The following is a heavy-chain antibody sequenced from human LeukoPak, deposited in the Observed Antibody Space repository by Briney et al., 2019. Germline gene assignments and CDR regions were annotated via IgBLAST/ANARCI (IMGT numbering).Heavy chain of an antibody. V-gene: IGHV3-30-3*01. Sequence: GGSLRLSCEASGFTFNDYAMHWVRQTPGKGLEWVALTSYDGYDKSYADSVRGRFTISRDNSKNTLYLQMDSLRSEDTAVYYCARDFFPIVDSTWYEIGYWGQGTLVTVSS. CDR3: ARDFFPIVDSTWYEIGY. J-gene: IGHJ4*02. D-gene: IGHD6-13*01. CDR1: GFTFNDYA. CDR2: TSYDGYDK.